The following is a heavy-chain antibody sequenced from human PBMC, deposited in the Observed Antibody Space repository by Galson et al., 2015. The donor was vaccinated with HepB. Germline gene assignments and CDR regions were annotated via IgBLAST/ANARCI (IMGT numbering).Heavy chain of an antibody. J-gene: IGHJ3*02. Sequence: QSGAEVTKPGSSVKVSCKASGYTFTSYAMNWVRQAPGQGLEWMGWISAYNGNTNYAQKLQGRVTVTTDTSTSTAYMELRSLRSDDTAVYYCAREYGDYVGPVAGAFDIWGQGTMVTVSS. D-gene: IGHD4-17*01. V-gene: IGHV1-18*01. CDR3: AREYGDYVGPVAGAFDI. CDR1: GYTFTSYA. CDR2: ISAYNGNT.